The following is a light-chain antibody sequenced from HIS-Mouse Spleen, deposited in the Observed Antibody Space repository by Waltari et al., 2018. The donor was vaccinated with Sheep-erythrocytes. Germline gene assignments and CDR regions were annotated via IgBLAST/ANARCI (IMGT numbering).Light chain of an antibody. CDR3: MQALQTPMYT. CDR1: QSRLHSNGYNY. J-gene: IGKJ2*01. CDR2: LGS. Sequence: DIVMTQSPLSLPVTPGEPASISCRSSQSRLHSNGYNYLDWYLQKPGQSPQLLIYLGSNRASGVPDRLSGSGSGTDFTLKISRVEAEDVGVYYCMQALQTPMYTFGQGTKLEIK. V-gene: IGKV2-28*01.